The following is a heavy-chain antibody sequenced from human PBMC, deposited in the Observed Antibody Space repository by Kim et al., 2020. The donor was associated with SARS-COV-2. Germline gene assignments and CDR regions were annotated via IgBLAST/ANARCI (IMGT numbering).Heavy chain of an antibody. Sequence: GGSLRLSCAASGFTFSSYGMHWVRQAPGKGLEWVAVISYDGTNKYYGDSVKGRFTISRDNSKNTLYLQMNSLRAEDTAVYYCAKEGRITGSTLLFDYWGQGTLVTVSS. J-gene: IGHJ4*02. CDR1: GFTFSSYG. CDR2: ISYDGTNK. D-gene: IGHD1-7*01. CDR3: AKEGRITGSTLLFDY. V-gene: IGHV3-30*18.